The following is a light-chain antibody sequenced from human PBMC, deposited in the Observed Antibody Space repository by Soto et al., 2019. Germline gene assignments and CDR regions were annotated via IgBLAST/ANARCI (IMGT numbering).Light chain of an antibody. CDR3: QQYNNWPPEIT. CDR2: GAS. CDR1: LSVSSSY. J-gene: IGKJ5*01. Sequence: EIVLTKSTATVSLSREERRTLSCRASLSVSSSYLAWYQQKPGQAPRLLIYGASSRATGIPDRFSGSVSGTDFTLTISRLEPEDFAVYYCQQYNNWPPEITFGQGTRLEI. V-gene: IGKV3-20*01.